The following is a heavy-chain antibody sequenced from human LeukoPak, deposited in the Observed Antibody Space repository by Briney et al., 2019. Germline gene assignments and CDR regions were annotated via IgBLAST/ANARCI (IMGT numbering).Heavy chain of an antibody. CDR3: GGPRSGQSFDI. Sequence: GGSLRLSCAASGFSVSSNYMDWVRQPPGKGLEWVAGTYTGGNTYYAESVRGRFTISRDNSKNTLYLQIHTRRAEATAGYYCGGPRSGQSFDICGEGEIVTVSS. J-gene: IGHJ3*02. CDR1: GFSVSSNY. D-gene: IGHD6-19*01. V-gene: IGHV3-53*01. CDR2: TYTGGNT.